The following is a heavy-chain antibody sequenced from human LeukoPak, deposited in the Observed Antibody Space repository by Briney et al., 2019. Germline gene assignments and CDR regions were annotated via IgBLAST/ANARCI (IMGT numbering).Heavy chain of an antibody. D-gene: IGHD2-8*01. V-gene: IGHV4-61*02. Sequence: PSQTLSLTCNVSGASMSSDGYYWNWIRQPAGKGLEWIGRIYSGGSTNYNPSLKSRVTLSVDTSKNRLSLKLSYVTAADTAVYYCASAGHCGNGVCRNWFGPWGQGILVTVSS. J-gene: IGHJ5*02. CDR3: ASAGHCGNGVCRNWFGP. CDR2: IYSGGST. CDR1: GASMSSDGYY.